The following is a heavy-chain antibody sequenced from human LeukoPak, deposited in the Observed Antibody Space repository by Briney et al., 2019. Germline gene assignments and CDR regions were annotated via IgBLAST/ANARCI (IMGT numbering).Heavy chain of an antibody. V-gene: IGHV3-33*01. CDR1: GFTFSSYG. CDR2: IWYDGSNK. J-gene: IGHJ4*02. Sequence: PGGSLRLSCAASGFTFSSYGMHWVRQAPGKGLEWVAVIWYDGSNKYYADSVKGRFTISRDNSKNTLYLQMNSLRAEDTAVCYCARAPFAWELLHFDYWGQGTLVTVSS. CDR3: ARAPFAWELLHFDY. D-gene: IGHD1-26*01.